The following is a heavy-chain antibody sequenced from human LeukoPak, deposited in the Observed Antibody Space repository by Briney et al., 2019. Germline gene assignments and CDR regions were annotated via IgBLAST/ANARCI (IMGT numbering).Heavy chain of an antibody. CDR3: TRLGGMATMSV. D-gene: IGHD5-24*01. V-gene: IGHV3-73*01. Sequence: GGSLRLSCAASGFTFSGSAMNWVRQASGKGLEWVGRIRSKANSYATAYAASVKGRFTISRDDSKNTAYLQMNSLKTEDTAVYYCTRLGGMATMSVWGQGTLVTVSS. J-gene: IGHJ4*02. CDR2: IRSKANSYAT. CDR1: GFTFSGSA.